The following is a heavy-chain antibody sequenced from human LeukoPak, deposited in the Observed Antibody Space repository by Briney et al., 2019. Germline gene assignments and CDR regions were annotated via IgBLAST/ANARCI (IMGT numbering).Heavy chain of an antibody. CDR3: AALRGYSYGLVDY. Sequence: PGGSLSLSCAASGFTFSSYEMNWVRQAPGKGLEWIGEINHSGSTNYNPSLKSRVTISVDTSKNQFSLKLSSVTAADTAVYYCAALRGYSYGLVDYWGQGTLVTVSS. J-gene: IGHJ4*02. CDR1: GFTFSSYE. D-gene: IGHD5-18*01. V-gene: IGHV4-34*08. CDR2: INHSGST.